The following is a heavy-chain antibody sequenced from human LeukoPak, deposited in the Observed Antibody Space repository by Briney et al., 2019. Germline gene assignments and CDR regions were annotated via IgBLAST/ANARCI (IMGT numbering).Heavy chain of an antibody. D-gene: IGHD1-1*01. V-gene: IGHV4-59*08. Sequence: PSETLSLTCTVSGGSISSYYWTWIRQSPEKGLEWIGYIYYDGSTNYNPSLTRRVIISIDRSKNHFSLKLNPVIAADTAVYYCARHPRGSNNWSYYFDYWGQGALVTVSS. J-gene: IGHJ4*02. CDR2: IYYDGST. CDR1: GGSISSYY. CDR3: ARHPRGSNNWSYYFDY.